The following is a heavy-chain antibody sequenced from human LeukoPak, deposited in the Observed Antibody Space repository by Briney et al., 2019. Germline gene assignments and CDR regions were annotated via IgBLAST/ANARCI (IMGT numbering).Heavy chain of an antibody. D-gene: IGHD5-18*01. J-gene: IGHJ6*03. V-gene: IGHV1-8*03. Sequence: ASVTVSCKASGYTFTSCAMNWVRQAPGQGLEWMGWMSPNSGNTGSAQKFQGRVTFTRDSSISTSFMELSSLRSEDTAIYYCARGRPDTSVPRTYYMDVWGKGTTVTVSS. CDR3: ARGRPDTSVPRTYYMDV. CDR2: MSPNSGNT. CDR1: GYTFTSCA.